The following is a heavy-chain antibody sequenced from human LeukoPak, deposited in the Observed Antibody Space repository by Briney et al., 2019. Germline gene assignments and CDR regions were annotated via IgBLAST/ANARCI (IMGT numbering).Heavy chain of an antibody. Sequence: SVKVSCKASGGTFSNYATSWVRQAPGQGLEWMGGIIPIFGTANYAQKFQGRVTITADKSTSTAYMELSSLRSEDTAVYYCASTSYSGYDSYNWFDPWGQGTLVTVSS. CDR3: ASTSYSGYDSYNWFDP. CDR1: GGTFSNYA. V-gene: IGHV1-69*06. J-gene: IGHJ5*02. CDR2: IIPIFGTA. D-gene: IGHD5-12*01.